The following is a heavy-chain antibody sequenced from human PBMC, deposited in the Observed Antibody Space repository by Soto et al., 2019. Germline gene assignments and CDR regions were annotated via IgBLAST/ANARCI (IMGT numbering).Heavy chain of an antibody. CDR2: ISSSSSTT. Sequence: GGSLRLSCAASGFTFRSYSMNWVRQSPGKGLEWVSYISSSSSTTYYADSVKGRVTISRDNAKNSLYLQMNSLRDEDTALYYCARGVVGGTTDWGQGTLVTVSS. V-gene: IGHV3-48*02. D-gene: IGHD1-26*01. CDR1: GFTFRSYS. J-gene: IGHJ4*02. CDR3: ARGVVGGTTD.